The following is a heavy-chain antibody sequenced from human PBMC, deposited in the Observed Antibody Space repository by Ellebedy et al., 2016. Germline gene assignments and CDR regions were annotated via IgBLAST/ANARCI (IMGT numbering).Heavy chain of an antibody. J-gene: IGHJ5*02. V-gene: IGHV1-18*04. Sequence: ASVKVSXXTSGYTFTGYSMHWVRQAPGQGLEWMGWISAYNGNTNYAQKLQGRVTMTTDTSTSTAYMELRSLRSDDTAVYYCARERKLEGLTPWGQGTLVTVSS. D-gene: IGHD3-9*01. CDR3: ARERKLEGLTP. CDR2: ISAYNGNT. CDR1: GYTFTGYS.